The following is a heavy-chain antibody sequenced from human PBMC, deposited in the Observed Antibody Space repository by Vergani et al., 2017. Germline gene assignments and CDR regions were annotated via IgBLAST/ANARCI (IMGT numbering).Heavy chain of an antibody. D-gene: IGHD3-9*01. CDR1: GGSFSGYY. V-gene: IGHV4-34*01. Sequence: QVQLQQWGAGLLKPSETLSLTCAVYGGSFSGYYWSWIRQPPGKGLEWIGEINHSGSTNYNPSLKSRVTISVDTSKNQFSLKLSSVTAAYTAVYYCAGSRYDILTGVFDYWGQGTLVTVSS. J-gene: IGHJ4*02. CDR3: AGSRYDILTGVFDY. CDR2: INHSGST.